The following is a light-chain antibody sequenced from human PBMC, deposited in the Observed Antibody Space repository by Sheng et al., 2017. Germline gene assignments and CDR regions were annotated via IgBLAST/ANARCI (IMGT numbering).Light chain of an antibody. CDR3: SSFTSSSTHL. V-gene: IGLV2-14*01. J-gene: IGLJ2*01. CDR2: GVN. Sequence: QSALTQPASVSGSPGQSITISCTGTSSDVGGFNYVSWYQQHPGKAPKLIIYGVNYRPSGVSNRFSGSKSGNTASLTISGLQAEDEADYYCSSFTSSSTHLFGGGTKLTVL. CDR1: SSDVGGFNY.